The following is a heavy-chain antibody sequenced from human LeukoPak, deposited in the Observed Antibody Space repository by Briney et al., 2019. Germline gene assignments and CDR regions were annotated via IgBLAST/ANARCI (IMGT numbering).Heavy chain of an antibody. D-gene: IGHD6-13*01. CDR3: ARMVSSWGKYYFDY. CDR2: IYYSGST. J-gene: IGHJ4*02. Sequence: SETLSLTCTVSGGSISSYYWSWIRQPPGKGLEWIGYIYYSGSTNYNPSLKGRVTISVDTSKNQFSLKLSSVTAADTAVYYCARMVSSWGKYYFDYWGQGTLVTVSS. CDR1: GGSISSYY. V-gene: IGHV4-59*01.